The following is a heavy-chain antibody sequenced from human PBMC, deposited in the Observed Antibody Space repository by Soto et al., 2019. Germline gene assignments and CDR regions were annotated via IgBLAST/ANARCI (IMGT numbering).Heavy chain of an antibody. CDR1: GFTFSNYN. Sequence: GGSLRLSCTASGFTFSNYNMNWVRQAPGKGLEWVSYISNSSSKIYYADSVKGRFTISRDNSKNTLYLQMNSLRAEDTAVYYCARDGASYYDFWSGYYANWFDPWGQGTLVTVSS. J-gene: IGHJ5*02. CDR2: ISNSSSKI. D-gene: IGHD3-3*01. V-gene: IGHV3-48*01. CDR3: ARDGASYYDFWSGYYANWFDP.